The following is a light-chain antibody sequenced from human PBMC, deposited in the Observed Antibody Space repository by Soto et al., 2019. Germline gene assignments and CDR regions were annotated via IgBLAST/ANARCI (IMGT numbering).Light chain of an antibody. CDR2: WAS. J-gene: IGKJ1*01. CDR1: QSVLYSSENKNY. Sequence: VVMTQSPDCLAVSLGASATINCKSSQSVLYSSENKNYLGWYQQKPGQPPKLLIYWASTRDSGVPDRFSRSGSGIDFSLTISSLHAEEAGAYYRAQDYSPPWTFRQVHQV. CDR3: AQDYSPPWT. V-gene: IGKV4-1*01.